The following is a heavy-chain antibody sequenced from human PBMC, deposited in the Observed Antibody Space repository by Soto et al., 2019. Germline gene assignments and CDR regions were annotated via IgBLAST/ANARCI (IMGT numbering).Heavy chain of an antibody. CDR1: GYTFTGYY. V-gene: IGHV1-2*02. CDR2: INPNSGGT. D-gene: IGHD6-13*01. J-gene: IGHJ5*02. CDR3: ARVSAATIIAAAGSLFDP. Sequence: ASVKVSFKASGYTFTGYYMHWVLQAPGQVLEWMGWINPNSGGTNYAQKFQGRVTMTRDTSISTAYMELSRLRSDDTAVYYCARVSAATIIAAAGSLFDPWGQGTLVTVS.